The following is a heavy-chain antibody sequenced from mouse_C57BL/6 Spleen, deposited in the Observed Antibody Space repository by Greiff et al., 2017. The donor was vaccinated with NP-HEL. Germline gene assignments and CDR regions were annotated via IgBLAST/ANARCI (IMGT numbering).Heavy chain of an antibody. J-gene: IGHJ2*01. CDR2: ISYSGSN. CDR1: GYSITSDY. V-gene: IGHV3-8*01. Sequence: EVQLQESGPGLAKPSQTLSLTCSVTGYSITSDYWNWLRKFPGNTLEYMGYISYSGSNDYNRSLKSRISITRDTFKKQYYLQLNSLTTEDTATYYGARVSRDYSDNWGQCATLTVSS. CDR3: ARVSRDYSDN.